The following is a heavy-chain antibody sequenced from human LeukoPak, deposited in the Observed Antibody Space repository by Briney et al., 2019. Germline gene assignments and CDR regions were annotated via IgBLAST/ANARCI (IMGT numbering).Heavy chain of an antibody. CDR1: GLTFSRHG. CDR3: ARDRAWNYFDY. V-gene: IGHV3-30*03. J-gene: IGHJ4*02. CDR2: ISNDGSRK. D-gene: IGHD3-3*01. Sequence: GGSLRLSCAPSGLTFSRHGMHWVRQAPGKGLEWVAIISNDGSRKYYAHSVEGRFTISRDNSKNTLYLQMDSLRAEDTAVYYCARDRAWNYFDYWGQGTLVTVSS.